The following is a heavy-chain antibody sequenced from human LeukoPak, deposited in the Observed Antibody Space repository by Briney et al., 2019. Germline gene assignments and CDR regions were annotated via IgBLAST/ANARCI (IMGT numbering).Heavy chain of an antibody. V-gene: IGHV4-39*07. CDR3: AREISDGSGWYDHYFDY. CDR1: GGSISSSSYY. J-gene: IGHJ4*02. D-gene: IGHD6-19*01. CDR2: IYHSGST. Sequence: SETLSLTCTVSGGSISSSSYYWGWIRQPPGKGLEWIGSIYHSGSTYYNPSLKSRVTISVDTSKNQFSLKLSSVTAADTAVYYCAREISDGSGWYDHYFDYWGQGTLVTVSS.